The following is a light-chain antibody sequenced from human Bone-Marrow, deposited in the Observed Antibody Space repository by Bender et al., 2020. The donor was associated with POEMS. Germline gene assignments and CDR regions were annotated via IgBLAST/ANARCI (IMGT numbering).Light chain of an antibody. CDR3: CTDHPNWV. V-gene: IGLV3-21*03. J-gene: IGLJ3*02. Sequence: SYVLTQPPSVSVAPGKTATITCGGDKIGTKSVQWYQQKPGQAPVLVVYDDSDRPSGIPERFSGSNSWNTATLTINRVEAGDEADYYCCTDHPNWVFGGGTKLTVL. CDR2: DDS. CDR1: KIGTKS.